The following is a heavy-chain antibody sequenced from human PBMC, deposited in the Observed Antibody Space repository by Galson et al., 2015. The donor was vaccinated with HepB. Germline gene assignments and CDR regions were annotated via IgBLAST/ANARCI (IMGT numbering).Heavy chain of an antibody. V-gene: IGHV2-70*04. Sequence: PALVKPTQTLTLTCTFSGFSLTTPGMRLSWIRQSPGKALEWLGRIDWDDVLLSKTSLKTRLTIPQATSKNQVVLTMTNMDPEDTATYYCARKSSFGYYFDYWGQGTLVTVSS. CDR3: ARKSSFGYYFDY. J-gene: IGHJ4*02. D-gene: IGHD2/OR15-2a*01. CDR2: IDWDDVL. CDR1: GFSLTTPGMR.